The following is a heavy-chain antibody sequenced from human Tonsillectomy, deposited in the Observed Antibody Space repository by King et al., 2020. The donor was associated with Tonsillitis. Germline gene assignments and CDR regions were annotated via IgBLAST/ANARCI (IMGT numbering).Heavy chain of an antibody. CDR1: GYNFPSYW. J-gene: IGHJ5*02. Sequence: QLVQSGPEVKKPGESLKISCKFSGYNFPSYWIGWVRQVPGKGLEWLGIIYTVDSDTRYSPTFQGQVTISNDKYISTTYLQRRSLKASDTAIYYCARQKDFGTAMAPFDHWGQGTLVTVSS. CDR3: ARQKDFGTAMAPFDH. CDR2: IYTVDSDT. D-gene: IGHD5-18*01. V-gene: IGHV5-51*01.